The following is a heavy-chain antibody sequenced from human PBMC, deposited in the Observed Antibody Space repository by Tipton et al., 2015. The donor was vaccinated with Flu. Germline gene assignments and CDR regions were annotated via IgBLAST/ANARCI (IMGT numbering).Heavy chain of an antibody. CDR2: IYYSGST. D-gene: IGHD3-10*02. J-gene: IGHJ4*02. Sequence: TLSLTCTVSSGSIRSTNYFCAWIRQPPGKGLEWIGYIYYSGSTNYNPSLKSRVTISVDTSKNQFSLKLSSVTAADTAVYYCARLSYYDVDLKNFYFDYWGQGALVTVSS. CDR1: SGSIRSTNYF. CDR3: ARLSYYDVDLKNFYFDY. V-gene: IGHV4-61*05.